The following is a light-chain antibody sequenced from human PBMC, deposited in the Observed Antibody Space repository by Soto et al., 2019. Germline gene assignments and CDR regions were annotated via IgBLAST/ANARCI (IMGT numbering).Light chain of an antibody. Sequence: DIQLTQSPSSVSASIGDRVTISCRASQSIYKWLVWYQQKPGKAPKLLIYAASSLQSGVPSRFSGSGYGTEFTLTISSLQPEESATYYCQQADSFPLTVGGGTEVAI. V-gene: IGKV1-12*01. CDR3: QQADSFPLT. CDR2: AAS. CDR1: QSIYKW. J-gene: IGKJ4*01.